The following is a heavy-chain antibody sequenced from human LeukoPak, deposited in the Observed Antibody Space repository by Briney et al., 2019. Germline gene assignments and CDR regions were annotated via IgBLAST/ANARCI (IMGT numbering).Heavy chain of an antibody. J-gene: IGHJ4*02. CDR3: ARFSGSSNFDY. Sequence: GASVKVSCKASGYTFTSYDINWVRQATGQGLEWMGWMNPNSGNTGYAQKFQGRVTMTRDTSISTAYMELSRLRSDDTAVYYCARFSGSSNFDYWGQGTLVTVPS. D-gene: IGHD1-26*01. CDR2: MNPNSGNT. V-gene: IGHV1-8*01. CDR1: GYTFTSYD.